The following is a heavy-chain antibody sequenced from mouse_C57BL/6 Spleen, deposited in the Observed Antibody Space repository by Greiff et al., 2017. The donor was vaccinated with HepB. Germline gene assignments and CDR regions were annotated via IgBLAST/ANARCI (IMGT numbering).Heavy chain of an antibody. V-gene: IGHV1-82*01. Sequence: QVHVKQSGPELVKPGASVKISCKASGYAFSSSWMNWVKQRPGKGLEWIGRIYPGDGDTNYNGKFKGKATLTADKSSSTAYMQLSSLTSEDSAVYFCARAPGDGYYSYYFDYWGQGTTLTVSS. CDR2: IYPGDGDT. J-gene: IGHJ2*01. CDR1: GYAFSSSW. CDR3: ARAPGDGYYSYYFDY. D-gene: IGHD2-3*01.